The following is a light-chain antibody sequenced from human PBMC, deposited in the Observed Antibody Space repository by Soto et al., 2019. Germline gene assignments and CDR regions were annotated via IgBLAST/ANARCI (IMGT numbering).Light chain of an antibody. J-gene: IGKJ1*01. CDR1: QSVRSSY. V-gene: IGKV3-20*01. CDR2: DAS. Sequence: EIVLTQSPGTLSLSPGERATLSCRASQSVRSSYLSWYQHRPGQAPRVLIYDASSRATGIPDRFSGSGSGTDFTLIISRLEPEDFAVYYCQQYGSSPWTFGQGTKVDIK. CDR3: QQYGSSPWT.